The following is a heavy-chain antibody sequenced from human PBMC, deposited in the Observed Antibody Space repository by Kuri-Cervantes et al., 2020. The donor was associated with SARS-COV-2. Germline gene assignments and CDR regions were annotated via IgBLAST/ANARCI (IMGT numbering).Heavy chain of an antibody. D-gene: IGHD3-3*01. CDR1: GFSFSRYC. Sequence: GGSLRLSCAASGFSFSRYCMRWVRQAPGKGLEWVGRIKSKTDGGTTDYAAPVKGRFTISRDDSKNTLYLQMNSLKTEDTAVYYCTTDASRRITIFGVVNAPDDYWGQGTLVTVSS. CDR2: IKSKTDGGTT. CDR3: TTDASRRITIFGVVNAPDDY. V-gene: IGHV3-15*01. J-gene: IGHJ4*02.